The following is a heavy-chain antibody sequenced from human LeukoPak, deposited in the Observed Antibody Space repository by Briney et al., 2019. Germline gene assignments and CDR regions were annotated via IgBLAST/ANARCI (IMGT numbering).Heavy chain of an antibody. CDR1: GFTFSSYE. CDR2: ISGSGTTI. V-gene: IGHV3-48*03. J-gene: IGHJ4*02. Sequence: GGSLRLSCAASGFTFSSYEMNWVRQAPGKGLEWVSYISGSGTTIYYADSVKGRFTISRDTAKNSLYLQMNSLRAEDTAVYYCAGKGGFDYWGQGTLVTVSS. D-gene: IGHD2-15*01. CDR3: AGKGGFDY.